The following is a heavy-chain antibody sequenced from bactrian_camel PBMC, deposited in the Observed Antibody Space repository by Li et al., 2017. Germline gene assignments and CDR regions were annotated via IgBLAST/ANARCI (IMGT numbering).Heavy chain of an antibody. J-gene: IGHJ4*01. CDR2: IYTGDGST. V-gene: IGHV3S31*01. CDR3: ASDAGRGERGIVMVVTCPARS. D-gene: IGHD2*01. CDR1: GFTFSSSD. Sequence: DVQLVESGGGLVRPGGSLRLSCTASGFTFSSSDMSWFRQAPGKEREGVAVIYTGDGSTLYADSVKGRFTISQDKAKNTLTLQMNSLKPEDTAMYYCASDAGRGERGIVMVVTCPARSWGQGTQVTVS.